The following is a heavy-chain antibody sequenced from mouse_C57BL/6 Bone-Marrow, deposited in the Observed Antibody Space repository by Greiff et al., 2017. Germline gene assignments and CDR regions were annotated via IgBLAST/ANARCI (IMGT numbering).Heavy chain of an antibody. CDR1: GYDFTNYL. J-gene: IGHJ2*01. CDR2: INPGSGGT. V-gene: IGHV1-54*01. CDR3: ARKLGRDY. Sequence: QVQLQQSGAELVRPGTSVKVSCKASGYDFTNYLIEWVKQRPGQGLEWIGVINPGSGGTNYNEKFKGQATLTADKSSSTAYMQLSSLTAEDSSGCVCARKLGRDYWGQGTTLTVSS. D-gene: IGHD4-1*01.